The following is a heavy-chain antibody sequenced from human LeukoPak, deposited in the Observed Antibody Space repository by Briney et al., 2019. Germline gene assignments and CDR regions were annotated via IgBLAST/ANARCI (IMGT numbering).Heavy chain of an antibody. V-gene: IGHV3-64D*08. CDR3: VKGEYGDYVLYYYYVMDV. CDR1: GFTFSSYV. D-gene: IGHD4-17*01. J-gene: IGHJ6*02. Sequence: GGSLRLSCSASGFTFSSYVMYWVRQAPGKGLEYVSAVSGNGGRTYYADSVKGRFTISRDNSRNTLSLQMSSLRAEDTAVYYCVKGEYGDYVLYYYYVMDVWGQGATVTVPS. CDR2: VSGNGGRT.